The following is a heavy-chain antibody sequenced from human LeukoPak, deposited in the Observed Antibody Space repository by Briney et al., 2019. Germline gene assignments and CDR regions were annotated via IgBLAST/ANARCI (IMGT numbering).Heavy chain of an antibody. D-gene: IGHD3-22*01. CDR3: ARGGHYYDSSGYLPFES. V-gene: IGHV3-30*02. Sequence: EPGGSLRLSCAASGFTFSSYGMHWVRQAPGKGLEWVAFIRYDGSNKYYADSVKGRFTISRDNSKNTLYLQMNSLRAEDTAVYYCARGGHYYDSSGYLPFESWGQGTLVTVSS. CDR1: GFTFSSYG. CDR2: IRYDGSNK. J-gene: IGHJ4*02.